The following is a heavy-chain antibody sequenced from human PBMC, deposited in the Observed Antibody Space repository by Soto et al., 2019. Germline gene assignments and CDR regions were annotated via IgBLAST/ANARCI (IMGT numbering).Heavy chain of an antibody. J-gene: IGHJ4*02. CDR3: ATGGYSYGWGY. D-gene: IGHD5-18*01. CDR2: VNPAGSAS. CDR1: GFTFSSYW. V-gene: IGHV3-74*01. Sequence: EVQLVESGGGLVQPGGSLRLSCVGSGFTFSSYWMHWVRQVPGKGPVWVSRVNPAGSASSYADFVKGRFTVSRDNAKNTLYLEMNSLSAEDTAVYYCATGGYSYGWGYWGQGTLVTVSS.